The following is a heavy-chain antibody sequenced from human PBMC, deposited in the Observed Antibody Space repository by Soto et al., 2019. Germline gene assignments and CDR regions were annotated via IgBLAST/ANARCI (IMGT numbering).Heavy chain of an antibody. V-gene: IGHV3-7*04. CDR3: SRDLSPSFNDTPFDVFDI. D-gene: IGHD2-8*01. CDR1: GFTFTTSW. CDR2: IKRDGSKK. J-gene: IGHJ3*02. Sequence: EVQLVESGGGLVQPGGSLRLSCVASGFTFTTSWMTWVRQAPWKGLEWVANIKRDGSKKNYLDSVKGRFTISRDNAENSLYLQMNMLIVEDTAVYCCSRDLSPSFNDTPFDVFDIWGQGTVVAVSS.